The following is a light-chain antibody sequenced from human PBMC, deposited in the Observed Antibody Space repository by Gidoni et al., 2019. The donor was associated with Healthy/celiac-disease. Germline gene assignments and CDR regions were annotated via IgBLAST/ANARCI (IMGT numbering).Light chain of an antibody. CDR1: QSISSW. J-gene: IGKJ2*03. V-gene: IGKV1-5*03. CDR2: KAS. Sequence: GHRVTITCRASQSISSWLAWYQQKPGKAPKLLIYKASSLESGVPSRFSGSGSGTEFTLTISSLQPDDFATYYCQQYNSYLYSFGQGTKLEIK. CDR3: QQYNSYLYS.